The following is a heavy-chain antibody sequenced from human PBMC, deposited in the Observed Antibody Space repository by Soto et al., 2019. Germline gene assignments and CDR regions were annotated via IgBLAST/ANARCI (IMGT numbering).Heavy chain of an antibody. Sequence: LSLTCPVSGGSISSGGYYWSWIRQHPGKGLEWIGYIYYSGSTYYNPSLKSRVTISVDTSKNQFSLKLSSVTAADTAVYYCARERTLMTTVTDNWFDPWGQGTLVTVSS. CDR3: ARERTLMTTVTDNWFDP. CDR1: GGSISSGGYY. D-gene: IGHD4-4*01. J-gene: IGHJ5*02. V-gene: IGHV4-31*03. CDR2: IYYSGST.